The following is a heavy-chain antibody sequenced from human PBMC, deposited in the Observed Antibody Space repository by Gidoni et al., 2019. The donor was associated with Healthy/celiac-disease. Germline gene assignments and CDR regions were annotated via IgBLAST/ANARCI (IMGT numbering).Heavy chain of an antibody. CDR2: ISGSGGST. J-gene: IGHJ6*03. Sequence: EVQLLESGGGLVQPGGSLRLSCAASGFTFSSDAMSWVRQAPGKGLEWVSAISGSGGSTYYADSVKGRFTISRDNSKNTLYLQMNSLRAEDTAVYYCAKRGVVAAAYYYYYYMDVWGKGTTVTVSS. V-gene: IGHV3-23*01. CDR3: AKRGVVAAAYYYYYYMDV. CDR1: GFTFSSDA. D-gene: IGHD2-15*01.